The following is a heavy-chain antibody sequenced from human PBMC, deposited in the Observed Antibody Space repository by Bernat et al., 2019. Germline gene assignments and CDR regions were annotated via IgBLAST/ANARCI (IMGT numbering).Heavy chain of an antibody. CDR1: GYTFTGYY. Sequence: QVQLVQSGAEVKKPGASVKVSCKASGYTFTGYYMHWVRQAPGQGLEWMGRINPNSGGTNYAQKFQGRVTMTRDTFNSTAYMELSRLRSDDTAVYYGARDREGYGDPDAFDIWGQGTMVTVSS. CDR2: INPNSGGT. D-gene: IGHD4-17*01. CDR3: ARDREGYGDPDAFDI. J-gene: IGHJ3*02. V-gene: IGHV1-2*06.